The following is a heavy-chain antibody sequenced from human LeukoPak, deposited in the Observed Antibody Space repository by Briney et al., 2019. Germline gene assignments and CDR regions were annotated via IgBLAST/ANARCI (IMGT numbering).Heavy chain of an antibody. CDR1: GYTFTSYG. CDR3: ASLTRRGTYSGNCGEFDY. CDR2: ISAYNGNT. Sequence: ASVKVSCKASGYTFTSYGISWVRRAPGQRLEWMGWISAYNGNTNYAQKLQGRVTMTTDTSTSTAYMELRSLRSDDAAVYYCASLTRRGTYSGNCGEFDYWGQGTLVTVSS. J-gene: IGHJ4*02. V-gene: IGHV1-18*01. D-gene: IGHD4-23*01.